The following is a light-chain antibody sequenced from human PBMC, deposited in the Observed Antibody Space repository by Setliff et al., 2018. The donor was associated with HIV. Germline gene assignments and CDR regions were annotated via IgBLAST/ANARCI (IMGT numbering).Light chain of an antibody. CDR2: EVN. CDR1: SSDVGAYDS. CDR3: CSYTTYSTYV. V-gene: IGLV2-11*01. Sequence: QSVLTQPRSVSGSPGQSVTISCTGTSSDVGAYDSVSWYQQHPGKAPKLIIYEVNKRPSGVSNRFSGSKSGNTASLTISGLQPEDETDYYCCSYTTYSTYVFGTGTKVTVL. J-gene: IGLJ1*01.